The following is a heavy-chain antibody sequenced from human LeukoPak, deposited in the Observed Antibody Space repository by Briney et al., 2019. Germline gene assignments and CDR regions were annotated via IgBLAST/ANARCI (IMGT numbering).Heavy chain of an antibody. Sequence: SGPTLVKPTQTLTLTCTFSRFSLSTSGVGVGWIRQPPGKALEWLALIYWDDDKRYSPSLKSRLTITKDTSKNQVVLTMTNMDPVDTATYYCAHLPVDYYDSSGYYSCFDYWGQGTLVTVSS. V-gene: IGHV2-5*02. CDR1: RFSLSTSGVG. J-gene: IGHJ4*02. CDR2: IYWDDDK. CDR3: AHLPVDYYDSSGYYSCFDY. D-gene: IGHD3-22*01.